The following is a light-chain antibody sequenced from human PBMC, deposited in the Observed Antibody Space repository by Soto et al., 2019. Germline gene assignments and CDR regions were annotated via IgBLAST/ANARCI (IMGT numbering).Light chain of an antibody. V-gene: IGKV3-20*01. J-gene: IGKJ1*01. CDR1: QSFSSSY. Sequence: EIVFTQSPCTLSLSPGERATLSCRASQSFSSSYLAWYQQKPGQAPRLLIYETSSRATGIPDRFSGSGSQTDFTLTISRLEPEDFAVYYCQQYGTSPRTFGQGTKVDSK. CDR3: QQYGTSPRT. CDR2: ETS.